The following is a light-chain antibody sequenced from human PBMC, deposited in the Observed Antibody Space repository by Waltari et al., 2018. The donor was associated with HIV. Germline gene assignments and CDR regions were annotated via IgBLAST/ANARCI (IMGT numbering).Light chain of an antibody. J-gene: IGKJ3*01. V-gene: IGKV1-39*01. CDR3: QQSYGAPFT. CDR2: GAS. CDR1: QKINRY. Sequence: IQMTQSPSALSASVGDTVTPTCRASQKINRYLNWYQKKVGEAPKLLVYGASSLQSGVPARFRGSGSGSDYFLTISSLRSDDFATYFCQQSYGAPFTFGPGSTV.